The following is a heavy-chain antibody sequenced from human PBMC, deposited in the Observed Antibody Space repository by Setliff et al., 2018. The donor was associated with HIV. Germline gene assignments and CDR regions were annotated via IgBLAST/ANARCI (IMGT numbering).Heavy chain of an antibody. J-gene: IGHJ4*02. D-gene: IGHD3-22*01. CDR3: ARVRDYYDSSGYEGYYFDY. CDR1: GFTFDDYT. CDR2: ISWDGDST. V-gene: IGHV3-43*01. Sequence: GGSLRLSCAASGFTFDDYTMHWVRQAPGKGLEWVSLISWDGDSTYYADSVKGRFTISRDNSKNSLYLQMNSLRAEDTAVYYCARVRDYYDSSGYEGYYFDYWGQGTLVTVSS.